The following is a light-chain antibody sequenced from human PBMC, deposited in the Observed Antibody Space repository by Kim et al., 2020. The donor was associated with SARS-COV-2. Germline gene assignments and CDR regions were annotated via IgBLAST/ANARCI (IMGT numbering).Light chain of an antibody. J-gene: IGKJ4*01. CDR1: QTVSGSY. V-gene: IGKV3-20*01. CDR2: GTS. Sequence: LSVSPGERATLSCRASQTVSGSYLAWYHQKPGQAPRLLIYGTSTRATGVPDRFSGSGSGTDFTLTISRLEPEDFAVYYCQQYGSSFGGGTKVDIK. CDR3: QQYGSS.